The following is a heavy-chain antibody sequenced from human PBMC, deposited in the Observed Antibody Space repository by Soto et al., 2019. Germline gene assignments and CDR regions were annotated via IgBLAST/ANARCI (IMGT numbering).Heavy chain of an antibody. D-gene: IGHD5-18*01. Sequence: QVQLVQSGAEVKKPGSSVKVSCKASGGTFSGNVISWGRQAPGQGLEWMGGIIPIFGKTNYAQKFLGRVTITADKSTSTAYMELSSLRSEDTAMYHCAMRPGYSSSDYWGQGTLVTVSS. CDR1: GGTFSGNV. CDR2: IIPIFGKT. J-gene: IGHJ4*02. CDR3: AMRPGYSSSDY. V-gene: IGHV1-69*06.